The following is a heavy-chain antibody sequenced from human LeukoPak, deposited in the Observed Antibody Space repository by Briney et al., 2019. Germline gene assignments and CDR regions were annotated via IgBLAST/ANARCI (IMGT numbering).Heavy chain of an antibody. CDR1: GLTFSSYG. CDR2: INHSGST. Sequence: PGGTLRLSCAASGLTFSSYGMSWIRQPPGKGLEWIGEINHSGSTNYNPSLKSRVTISVDTSKNQFSLKLSSVTAADTAVYYCARVVRRSGPNPAYYYYYMDVWGKGTTVTISS. V-gene: IGHV4-34*01. CDR3: ARVVRRSGPNPAYYYYYMDV. J-gene: IGHJ6*03. D-gene: IGHD2-8*01.